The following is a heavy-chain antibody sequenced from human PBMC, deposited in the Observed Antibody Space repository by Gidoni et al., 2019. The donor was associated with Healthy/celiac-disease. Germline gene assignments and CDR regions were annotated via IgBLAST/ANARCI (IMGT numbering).Heavy chain of an antibody. CDR1: GYSFTSYW. V-gene: IGHV5-51*01. Sequence: EVQLVQSGAEVKKPGESLKISCKGSGYSFTSYWIGWGRQMPGKGLEWMGIIYPGDSDTRYSPSFQGQVTISADKSISTAYLQWSSLKASDTAMYYCARHPYGCSGGSCYLYSVWFDPWGQGTLVTVSS. CDR2: IYPGDSDT. CDR3: ARHPYGCSGGSCYLYSVWFDP. D-gene: IGHD2-15*01. J-gene: IGHJ5*02.